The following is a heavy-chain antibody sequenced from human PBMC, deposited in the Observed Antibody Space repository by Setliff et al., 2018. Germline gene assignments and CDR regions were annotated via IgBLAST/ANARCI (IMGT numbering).Heavy chain of an antibody. D-gene: IGHD5-18*01. CDR1: GGTFSSYG. CDR3: AREGVDTRSSTDYRYYMDL. J-gene: IGHJ6*03. Sequence: GASVKVSCKASGGTFSSYGISWVRQAPGQGLEWLGGTIPNFGTTNYAQEFQGRVTIITDESTSTAYMELSSLRFEDTAVYYCAREGVDTRSSTDYRYYMDLWGRGTTVTVSS. V-gene: IGHV1-69*05. CDR2: TIPNFGTT.